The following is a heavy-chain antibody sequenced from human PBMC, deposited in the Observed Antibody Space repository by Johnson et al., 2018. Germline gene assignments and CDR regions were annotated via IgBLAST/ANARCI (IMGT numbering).Heavy chain of an antibody. CDR1: GFIFGDYA. J-gene: IGHJ4*02. V-gene: IGHV3-49*03. CDR2: IRSKEYGGTT. D-gene: IGHD2-2*01. Sequence: VQLQESGGGLVQPGRSLRLSCTASGFIFGDYAMSWFRQAPWKGLEWIGFIRSKEYGGTTEYAASVKGRFTILRDDSKTIAYLQMNSLKIEDTAVYYCTRESRDGSSTDYWGQGTLVTVSS. CDR3: TRESRDGSSTDY.